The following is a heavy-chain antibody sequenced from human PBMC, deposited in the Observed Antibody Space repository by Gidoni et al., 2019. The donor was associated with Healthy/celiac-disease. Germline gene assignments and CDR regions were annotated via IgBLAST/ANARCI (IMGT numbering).Heavy chain of an antibody. CDR1: GFTFSNSW. D-gene: IGHD2-15*01. Sequence: EVQLVESGGGLVQPGGSLRLSCAASGFTFSNSWMGWVRQAPGKGLEWVGRIKSKTEGGTTDYAATVKSRFTISRDDSKNTLYLQMNSLKTEDTAVYYCTTERGILYYYYYMDVWGKGTTVTVSS. V-gene: IGHV3-15*01. CDR2: IKSKTEGGTT. CDR3: TTERGILYYYYYMDV. J-gene: IGHJ6*03.